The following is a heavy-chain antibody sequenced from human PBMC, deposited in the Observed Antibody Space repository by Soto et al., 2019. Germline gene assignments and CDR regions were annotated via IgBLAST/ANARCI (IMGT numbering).Heavy chain of an antibody. Sequence: GGSLRLSCAASGFTFSDYYMSWIRQAPGKGLEWVSNISSSGSSIYYADSVKGRFTISRDNAKNSLYLQMNSLRAEDTAVYYCARESPYDYIWGSYRYTGVGYFDYWGQGTLVTVSS. CDR1: GFTFSDYY. CDR3: ARESPYDYIWGSYRYTGVGYFDY. V-gene: IGHV3-11*01. J-gene: IGHJ4*02. D-gene: IGHD3-16*02. CDR2: ISSSGSSI.